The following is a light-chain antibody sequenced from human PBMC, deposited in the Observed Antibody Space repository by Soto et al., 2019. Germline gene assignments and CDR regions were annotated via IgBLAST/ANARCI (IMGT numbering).Light chain of an antibody. CDR1: QHISSW. J-gene: IGKJ1*01. V-gene: IGKV1-6*01. Sequence: IQMTQSPATLSASVGDRVTITFRASQHISSWLAWYQQKPGQAPNLLIYDASPMPAGVPARFSGSGSGTDFTLTISSLQPEDFAPYYCLQHYNCPRTFGQGTKVDIK. CDR2: DAS. CDR3: LQHYNCPRT.